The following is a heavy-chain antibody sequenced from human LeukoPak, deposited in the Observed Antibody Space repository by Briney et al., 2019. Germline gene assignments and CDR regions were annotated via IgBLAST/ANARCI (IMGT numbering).Heavy chain of an antibody. Sequence: SVKVSCKASGGTFSSYAISWVRQAPGQGLEWMGGIIPIFGTANYAQKFQGRVTVTTDTSTSTAYMELRSLRSDDTAVYYCARDLTMVRGVIYYFDYWGQGTLVTVSS. D-gene: IGHD3-10*01. CDR1: GGTFSSYA. CDR2: IIPIFGTA. V-gene: IGHV1-69*05. J-gene: IGHJ4*02. CDR3: ARDLTMVRGVIYYFDY.